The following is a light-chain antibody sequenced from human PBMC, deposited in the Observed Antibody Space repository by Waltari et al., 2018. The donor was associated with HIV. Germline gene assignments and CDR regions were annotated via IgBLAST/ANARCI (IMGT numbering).Light chain of an antibody. V-gene: IGKV1-33*01. CDR1: HDISNY. J-gene: IGKJ1*01. CDR2: DAS. CDR3: QQYHNPPWT. Sequence: DIQMTQSPSSLSASVGDRVTITCQASHDISNYLNWYQQIPGKVPKFLMYDASNLETGVPSRFSGSGSGTNFTFTISSLQPEDIATYYCQQYHNPPWTFGQGTKVEIK.